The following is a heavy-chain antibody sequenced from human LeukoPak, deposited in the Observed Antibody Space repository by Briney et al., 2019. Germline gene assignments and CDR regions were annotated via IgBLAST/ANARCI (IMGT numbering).Heavy chain of an antibody. CDR3: ARKEYSSSSAVDY. J-gene: IGHJ4*02. CDR1: GGSISSGGHY. D-gene: IGHD6-6*01. Sequence: SQTLSLTCTVSGGSISSGGHYWSWIRQHPGKGLEWIGYIYYSGSTYYNPSLKSRVTISVDTSKNQFSLKLSSVTAADTAVYYCARKEYSSSSAVDYWGQGTLVTVSS. V-gene: IGHV4-31*03. CDR2: IYYSGST.